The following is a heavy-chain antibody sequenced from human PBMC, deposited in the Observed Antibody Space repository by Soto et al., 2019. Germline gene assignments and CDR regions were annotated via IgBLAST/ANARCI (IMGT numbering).Heavy chain of an antibody. V-gene: IGHV3-23*01. D-gene: IGHD3-10*01. Sequence: GGSLRLSCAASGFTFSSYAMSWVRQAPGKGLEWVSAISGSGGSTYYADSVKGRFTISRDNSKNTLYLQMNSLRAEDTAVYYCAKRLLWFGELLLGKTRAAQAADYWGQGTLVTVYS. CDR1: GFTFSSYA. CDR2: ISGSGGST. CDR3: AKRLLWFGELLLGKTRAAQAADY. J-gene: IGHJ4*02.